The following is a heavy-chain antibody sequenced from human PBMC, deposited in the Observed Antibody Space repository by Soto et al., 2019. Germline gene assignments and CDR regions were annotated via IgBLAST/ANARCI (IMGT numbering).Heavy chain of an antibody. D-gene: IGHD3-16*01. CDR3: ARDAPYGIDH. CDR2: IYYSGST. Sequence: SDTLSLTCTVSGGSISSGGYYWSWIRQHPGKGLEWIGYIYYSGSTYYNPSLKSRVTISVDTSKNQFSLKLSSVTAADTAVYYCARDAPYGIDHWGQGTLVTVSS. CDR1: GGSISSGGYY. V-gene: IGHV4-31*03. J-gene: IGHJ4*02.